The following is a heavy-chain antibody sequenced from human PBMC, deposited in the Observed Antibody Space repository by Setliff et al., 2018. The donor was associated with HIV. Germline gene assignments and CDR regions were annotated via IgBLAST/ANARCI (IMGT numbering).Heavy chain of an antibody. CDR3: ARRGYSYGYADAFDI. Sequence: SETLSLTCTVSGGSISSGDYYWTWIRQPPGKGLEWIGYIYYSGSTNYHPSLKSRVTISVDTSKNQFSLKLSSVTAADTAVYYCARRGYSYGYADAFDIWGQGTMVTVSS. CDR1: GGSISSGDYY. V-gene: IGHV4-61*08. D-gene: IGHD5-18*01. CDR2: IYYSGST. J-gene: IGHJ3*02.